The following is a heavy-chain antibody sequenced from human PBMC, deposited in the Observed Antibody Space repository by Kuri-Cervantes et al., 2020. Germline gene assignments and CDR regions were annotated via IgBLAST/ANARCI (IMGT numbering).Heavy chain of an antibody. Sequence: ESLKISCTVSGGSISSYYWSWIRQPPGKGLEWIGYIYYSGSTNYNPSLKSRVTISVDTSKNQFSLKLSSVTAADTAVYYCARGGADSYGYVLGYYFDHWGQGTLVTVSS. CDR3: ARGGADSYGYVLGYYFDH. CDR1: GGSISSYY. D-gene: IGHD5-18*01. V-gene: IGHV4-59*01. J-gene: IGHJ4*02. CDR2: IYYSGST.